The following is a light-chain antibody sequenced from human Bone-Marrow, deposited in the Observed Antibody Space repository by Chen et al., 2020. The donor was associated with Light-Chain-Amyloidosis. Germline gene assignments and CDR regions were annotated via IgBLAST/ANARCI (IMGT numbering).Light chain of an antibody. CDR3: SSYAGGTTYVI. CDR1: SSDVGSYNL. CDR2: DDS. J-gene: IGLJ2*01. Sequence: SALTQPASVSGSPGQSITISCTGTSSDVGSYNLVSWYQQHPGKVPNLMIYDDSKRPSGVSDRFSGSKSGNTASLTISGLQAEDEADYYCSSYAGGTTYVIVGGGTKLTVL. V-gene: IGLV2-23*01.